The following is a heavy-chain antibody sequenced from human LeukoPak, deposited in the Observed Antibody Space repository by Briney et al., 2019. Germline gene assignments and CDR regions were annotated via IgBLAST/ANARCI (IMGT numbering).Heavy chain of an antibody. D-gene: IGHD6-19*01. V-gene: IGHV3-30*04. J-gene: IGHJ6*02. CDR3: ARDRSSGWYLPGYYYYGMDV. CDR1: GFTFSSYA. Sequence: PGGSLRLSCAASGFTFSSYAMHWVRQAPGKGLEWVAVISYDGSNKYYADSVKGRFTISRDNSKNTLYLQMNSLRAEDTAVYYCARDRSSGWYLPGYYYYGMDVWGQGTTVTVS. CDR2: ISYDGSNK.